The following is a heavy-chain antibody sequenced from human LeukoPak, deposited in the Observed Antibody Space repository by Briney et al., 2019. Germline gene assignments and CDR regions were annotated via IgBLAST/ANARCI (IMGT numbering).Heavy chain of an antibody. J-gene: IGHJ4*02. V-gene: IGHV3-74*01. Sequence: GGSLRLSCAASGFTFSSYWMHWVRQAPGKGLVWVSRINSDGSSTSYADSVKGRFTISRDNAKNTLYLQMNSLRAEDTAVYYCARVGLAYCGGDCYSGYWGQGTLVTVSS. D-gene: IGHD2-21*02. CDR1: GFTFSSYW. CDR2: INSDGSST. CDR3: ARVGLAYCGGDCYSGY.